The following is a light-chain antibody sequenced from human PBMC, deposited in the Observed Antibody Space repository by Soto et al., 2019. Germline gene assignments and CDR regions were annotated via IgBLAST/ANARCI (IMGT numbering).Light chain of an antibody. CDR1: QSISNH. Sequence: EIQMTQSPSSLSASVEDRVIITCRASQSISNHLNWYQQKPGKAPKLLIFAASSLQSGVPSRFSGSRSVPDFTLTISSLQPEDFATYYCQQSYSSPPTFGQGTKVEIK. J-gene: IGKJ1*01. CDR2: AAS. CDR3: QQSYSSPPT. V-gene: IGKV1-39*01.